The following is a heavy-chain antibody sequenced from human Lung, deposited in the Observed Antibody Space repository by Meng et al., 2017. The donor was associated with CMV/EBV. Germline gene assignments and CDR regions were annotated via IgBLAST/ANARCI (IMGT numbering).Heavy chain of an antibody. J-gene: IGHJ4*02. CDR1: FWGRGSRNG. V-gene: IGHV4-4*02. CDR2: VYHNGST. Sequence: MPSGTLSPPGSDSFWGRGSRNGGTWIRQPTGKWLELIGEVYHNGSTNYNPSLKSRVTIPVAKSKTQFSLRLSSVTAADTAVYYCARVGAYCDCDCYQPRWGQGTLVTVSS. D-gene: IGHD2-21*02. CDR3: ARVGAYCDCDCYQPR.